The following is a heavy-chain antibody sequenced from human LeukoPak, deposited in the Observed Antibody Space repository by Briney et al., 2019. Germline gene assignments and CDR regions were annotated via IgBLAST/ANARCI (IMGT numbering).Heavy chain of an antibody. CDR3: ASLSPYVGDFDY. CDR1: GFTFSSYE. J-gene: IGHJ4*02. Sequence: GGSLRLSCAASGFTFSSYEMNWVRQAPGKGLEWVSYISSSGSTIYYADSVKGRFTISRDNAKNSLYLQMNSLRAEDTAVYYCASLSPYVGDFDYWGQGTLVTVSS. D-gene: IGHD3-10*02. CDR2: ISSSGSTI. V-gene: IGHV3-48*03.